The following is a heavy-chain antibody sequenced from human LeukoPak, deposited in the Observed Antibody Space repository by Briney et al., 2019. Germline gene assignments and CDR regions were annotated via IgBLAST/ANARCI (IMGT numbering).Heavy chain of an antibody. V-gene: IGHV3-48*01. J-gene: IGHJ4*02. Sequence: GSLRLSCAASGFTFSSYSMNWVRQAPGKGLGWVSYISSSSSTIYYADSVKGRFTISRDNAKNSLYLQMNSLRAEDTAVYYCAKDLSPAAPYYFDYWGQGTLVTVSS. CDR3: AKDLSPAAPYYFDY. CDR2: ISSSSSTI. D-gene: IGHD2-2*01. CDR1: GFTFSSYS.